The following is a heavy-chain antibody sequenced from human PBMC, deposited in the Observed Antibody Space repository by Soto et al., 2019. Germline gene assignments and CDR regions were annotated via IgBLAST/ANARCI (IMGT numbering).Heavy chain of an antibody. CDR3: ARAIGPTLFDY. V-gene: IGHV3-13*04. J-gene: IGHJ4*02. D-gene: IGHD3-22*01. CDR1: GSTFSSFD. CDR2: IGTAGDT. Sequence: GSLRLSSSASGSTFSSFDMHWVRQGPGKGLEWVSAIGTAGDTNYAGSVKGRLTISRENAKNSLYLKMNRVRAGDTAIYFCARAIGPTLFDYWGQGTLVTVSS.